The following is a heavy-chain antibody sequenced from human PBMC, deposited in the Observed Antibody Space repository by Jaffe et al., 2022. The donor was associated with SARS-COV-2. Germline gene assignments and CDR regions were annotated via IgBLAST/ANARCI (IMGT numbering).Heavy chain of an antibody. J-gene: IGHJ6*02. CDR1: GFTFSSYS. D-gene: IGHD2-15*01. CDR2: ISSSSSYI. V-gene: IGHV3-21*01. CDR3: ARDFFISGRVSLTMVVAATVGGYYYYGMDV. Sequence: EVQLVESGGGLVKPGGSLRLSCAASGFTFSSYSMNWVRQAPGKGLEWVSSISSSSSYIYYADSVKGRFTISRDNAKNSLYLQMNSLRAEDTAVYYCARDFFISGRVSLTMVVAATVGGYYYYGMDVWGQGTTVTVSS.